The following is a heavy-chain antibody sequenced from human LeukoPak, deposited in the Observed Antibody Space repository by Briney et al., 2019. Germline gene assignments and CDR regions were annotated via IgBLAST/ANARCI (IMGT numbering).Heavy chain of an antibody. D-gene: IGHD3-22*01. CDR2: IYSGGST. CDR1: GFTVSSNY. V-gene: IGHV3-66*01. J-gene: IGHJ4*02. Sequence: PGGSLRLSCAASGFTVSSNYMSWVRLAPGKGLEWVSVIYSGGSTYYADSVKGRFTISRDNSKNTLYLQMNSLRAEDTAVYYCVRGHYYDSSGYYFFDYWGQGTLVTVSS. CDR3: VRGHYYDSSGYYFFDY.